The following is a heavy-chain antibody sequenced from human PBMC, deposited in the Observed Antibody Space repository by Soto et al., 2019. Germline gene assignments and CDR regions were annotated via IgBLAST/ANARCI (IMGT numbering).Heavy chain of an antibody. V-gene: IGHV1-8*01. CDR2: MNPNSGNT. D-gene: IGHD2-2*01. J-gene: IGHJ5*02. CDR3: ARWWKEPVTTADAKWFRP. Sequence: ASGTVSCKASGYTFTSYDINWVRRVTGQGLEWVGWMNPNSGNTGYAQKFQGRVTLTRSTSISTAYMELSSLTSEDTAVYYCARWWKEPVTTADAKWFRPWGQGTPVPVSS. CDR1: GYTFTSYD.